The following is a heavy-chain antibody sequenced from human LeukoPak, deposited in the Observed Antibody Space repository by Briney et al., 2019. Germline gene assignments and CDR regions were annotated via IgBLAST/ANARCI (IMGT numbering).Heavy chain of an antibody. CDR1: GYTFTSYY. D-gene: IGHD2-15*01. CDR2: ISAYNGNT. Sequence: ASVKVSCKASGYTFTSYYMHWVRQAPGQGLEWMGWISAYNGNTNYAQKLQGRVTMTTDTSTSTAYMELRSLRSEDTAVYYCATGYCSGGTCYFREYFQHWGQGTLVTVSS. CDR3: ATGYCSGGTCYFREYFQH. J-gene: IGHJ1*01. V-gene: IGHV1-18*04.